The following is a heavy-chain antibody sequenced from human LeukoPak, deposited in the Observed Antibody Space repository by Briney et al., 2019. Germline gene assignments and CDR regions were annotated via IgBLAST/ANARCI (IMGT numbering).Heavy chain of an antibody. D-gene: IGHD3-22*01. J-gene: IGHJ2*01. V-gene: IGHV1-18*01. Sequence: ASVKVSCKASGYTFTSYGISWVRQAPGQGLEWMGWISAYNGNTNYAQKLQGRVTMTTDTSTSTAYKELRSLRSDDTAVYYCATALPNSSGYYGWYFDLWGRGALVTVSS. CDR2: ISAYNGNT. CDR1: GYTFTSYG. CDR3: ATALPNSSGYYGWYFDL.